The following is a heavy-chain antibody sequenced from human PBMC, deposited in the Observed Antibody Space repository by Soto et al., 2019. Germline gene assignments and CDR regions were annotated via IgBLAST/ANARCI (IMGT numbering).Heavy chain of an antibody. V-gene: IGHV3-9*01. D-gene: IGHD4-17*01. CDR3: AKGASTTVFAFNDY. Sequence: EVQLVESGGGLVQPGRSLRLPCAASGFTFDDYAMHWVRQGPGKGLEWVSSISWNSGNLGYADSVKGRFTISRDNAKNALYLQMNSLRGEDTALYYCAKGASTTVFAFNDYWGQGTLVTVSS. CDR1: GFTFDDYA. J-gene: IGHJ4*02. CDR2: ISWNSGNL.